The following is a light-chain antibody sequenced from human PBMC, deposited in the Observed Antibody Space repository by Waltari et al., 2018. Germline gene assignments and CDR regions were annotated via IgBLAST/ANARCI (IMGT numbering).Light chain of an antibody. CDR1: SSDVGGYNY. J-gene: IGLJ2*01. CDR3: SSYTSSSTLVV. V-gene: IGLV2-14*03. CDR2: DVN. Sequence: QSALTQPASVSGSPGQSITISCTGTSSDVGGYNYVSWYQQHPGKAPKLMIFDVNNRPSGVSNRFSGSNSVNTASLTISGLQAEDEADYYCSSYTSSSTLVVFGGGTELTVL.